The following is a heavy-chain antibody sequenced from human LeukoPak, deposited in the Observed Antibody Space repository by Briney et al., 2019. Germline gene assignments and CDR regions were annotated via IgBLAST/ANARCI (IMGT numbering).Heavy chain of an antibody. CDR2: IWYDGSNK. V-gene: IGHV3-33*06. J-gene: IGHJ4*02. Sequence: GGSLRLSCAASGFTFSSYGMHWVRQAPDKGLEWVAIIWYDGSNKYYADSVKGRFTISRDNSKNTLYLQMNSLRAEDTAVYYCAKDGTTVTTLNYFDYWGQGTLVTVSS. D-gene: IGHD4-17*01. CDR3: AKDGTTVTTLNYFDY. CDR1: GFTFSSYG.